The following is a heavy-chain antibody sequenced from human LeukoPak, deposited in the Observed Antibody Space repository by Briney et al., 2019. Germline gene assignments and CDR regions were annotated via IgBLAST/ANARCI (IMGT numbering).Heavy chain of an antibody. CDR3: ARDRTYYYDSSGYYYEDYYYYYGMDV. V-gene: IGHV3-30*19. D-gene: IGHD3-22*01. J-gene: IGHJ6*02. CDR2: IWYDGSNK. Sequence: GGSLRLSCAASGFTFSSYGMHWVRQAPGKGLEWVAVIWYDGSNKYYADSVKGRFTISRDNSKNTLYLQMNSLRAEDTAVYYCARDRTYYYDSSGYYYEDYYYYYGMDVWGQGTTVTVSS. CDR1: GFTFSSYG.